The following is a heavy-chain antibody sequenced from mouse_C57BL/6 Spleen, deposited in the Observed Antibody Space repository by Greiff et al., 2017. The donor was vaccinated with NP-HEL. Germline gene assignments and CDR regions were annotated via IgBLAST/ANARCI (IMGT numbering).Heavy chain of an antibody. Sequence: QVQLQQPGAELVKPGASVKLSCKASGFTFTSYWMHWVKQRPGQGLEWIGMIHPNSGSTNYNEKFKSKATLTVDKSSSTAYMQLSSLTSEDSAVYYCARPYDYFVAYWGQGTLVTVSA. J-gene: IGHJ3*01. V-gene: IGHV1-64*01. CDR1: GFTFTSYW. CDR2: IHPNSGST. D-gene: IGHD2-4*01. CDR3: ARPYDYFVAY.